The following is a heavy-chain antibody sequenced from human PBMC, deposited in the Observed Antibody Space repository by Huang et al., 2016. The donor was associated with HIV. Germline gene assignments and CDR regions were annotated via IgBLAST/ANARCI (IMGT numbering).Heavy chain of an antibody. D-gene: IGHD5-12*01. CDR3: AKWGGLSDYDFRRAHAFDI. Sequence: QVQLVQSGAEVRKPGSSVKVSCKASGGNFNSYTINGLRQAPGQGPEWMGGILPILGNPKYAPNVQARLTIAADGSTSTAYMVLSSLRPEDTAIYYCAKWGGLSDYDFRRAHAFDIWGQGTVVTVSS. CDR2: ILPILGNP. J-gene: IGHJ3*02. CDR1: GGNFNSYT. V-gene: IGHV1-69*01.